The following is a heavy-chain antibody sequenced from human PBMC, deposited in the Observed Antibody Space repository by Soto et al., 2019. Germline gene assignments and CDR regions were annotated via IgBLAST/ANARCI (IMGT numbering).Heavy chain of an antibody. D-gene: IGHD2-15*01. CDR1: GGSFSGYY. CDR3: ARGLGYCSGGSCYTNWGPDY. Sequence: SETLSLTCAVYGGSFSGYYWSWIRQPPGKGLEWIGEINHSGSTNYNPSLKSRVTISVDTSKNQFSLKLSSVTAADTAVYYCARGLGYCSGGSCYTNWGPDYWGQGTLVTVSS. J-gene: IGHJ4*02. CDR2: INHSGST. V-gene: IGHV4-34*01.